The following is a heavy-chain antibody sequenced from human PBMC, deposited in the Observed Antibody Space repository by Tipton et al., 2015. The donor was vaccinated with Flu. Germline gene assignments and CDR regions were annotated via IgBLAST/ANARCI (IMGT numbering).Heavy chain of an antibody. CDR1: GDSISNGNNY. D-gene: IGHD4-11*01. CDR2: IYASGST. J-gene: IGHJ4*02. Sequence: TLSLTCTISGDSISNGNNYWAWIRQPAGERPEWIGRIYASGSTNDNPSFKSRVTISVDTSKNQFSLKLTSVTAADTAMYYCAREAGYSDYLGLYFVYWGQGALVTVSS. V-gene: IGHV4-61*02. CDR3: AREAGYSDYLGLYFVY.